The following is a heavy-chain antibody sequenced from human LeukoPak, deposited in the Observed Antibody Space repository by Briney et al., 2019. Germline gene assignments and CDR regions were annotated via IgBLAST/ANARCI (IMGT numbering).Heavy chain of an antibody. J-gene: IGHJ5*02. CDR1: GFTFSSYG. CDR3: ARDLGQYYDTSDNWFDP. Sequence: GGSLRLSCAASGFTFSSYGMHWVRQAPGKGLEWVAVISHDESNKVYADSVKGRFTISRDNSKNTLNLQMNSLRAEDTAVYYCARDLGQYYDTSDNWFDPWGQGTLVTVSS. D-gene: IGHD3-22*01. CDR2: ISHDESNK. V-gene: IGHV3-30*03.